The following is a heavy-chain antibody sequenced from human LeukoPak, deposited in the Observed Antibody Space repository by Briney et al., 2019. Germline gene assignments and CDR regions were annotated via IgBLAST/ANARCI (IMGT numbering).Heavy chain of an antibody. D-gene: IGHD3-16*01. J-gene: IGHJ4*02. Sequence: GGSLRLSCAPSKFTLSSYWMSGVRQAPGKGLEWVAYMNQLGNEKNYLDSVKGRFTISRDNAKNSLYLQMNSLRAEDTAVHYCARGTYYYEFWGQGTLVTVSS. CDR3: ARGTYYYEF. CDR1: KFTLSSYW. CDR2: MNQLGNEK. V-gene: IGHV3-7*04.